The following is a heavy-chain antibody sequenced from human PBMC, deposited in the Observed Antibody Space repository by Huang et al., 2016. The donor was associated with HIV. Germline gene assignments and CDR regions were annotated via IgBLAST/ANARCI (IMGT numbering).Heavy chain of an antibody. D-gene: IGHD6-13*01. CDR2: IGGSGYTT. CDR1: GFTFSGSG. Sequence: EVQLLESGGGLVQPGGSLRLSCAASGFTFSGSGLRWVRQGQGKGLGWGSTIGGSGYTTYHADSVKGRFAVSRDNSKNTLYLQMNSLRAEDTAVYYCAKGGAGGTIRYFQHWGQGTLVTVSS. J-gene: IGHJ1*01. V-gene: IGHV3-23*01. CDR3: AKGGAGGTIRYFQH.